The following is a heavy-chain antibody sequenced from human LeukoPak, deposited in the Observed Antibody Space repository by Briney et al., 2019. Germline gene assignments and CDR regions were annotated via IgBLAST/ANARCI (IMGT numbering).Heavy chain of an antibody. J-gene: IGHJ6*03. V-gene: IGHV1-2*02. CDR3: ARGGGWSGYYSFTDYYYYMDV. CDR1: GYTFTGYY. D-gene: IGHD3-3*01. CDR2: INPNSGGR. Sequence: ASVKVSCKASGYTFTGYYMHWVRQAPGQGLEWMGWINPNSGGRNYAQKFQGRVTMTRDTSISTAYMELSRLRSDDTAVYYCARGGGWSGYYSFTDYYYYMDVWGKGTTVTVSS.